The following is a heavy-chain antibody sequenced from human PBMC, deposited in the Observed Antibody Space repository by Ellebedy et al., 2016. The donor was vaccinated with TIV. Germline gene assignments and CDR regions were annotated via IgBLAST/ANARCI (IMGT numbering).Heavy chain of an antibody. CDR1: GGTLSNYA. D-gene: IGHD1-26*01. CDR2: SIPILGTA. Sequence: AASVKVSCKASGGTLSNYAINWVRQAPGQGLEWMGRSIPILGTANYAQKFQGRVTITADKVTSTAYMELSSLRSEDTAVYFCARWAGYSGSVQGPFDYWGQGTLVTVSS. CDR3: ARWAGYSGSVQGPFDY. J-gene: IGHJ4*02. V-gene: IGHV1-69*04.